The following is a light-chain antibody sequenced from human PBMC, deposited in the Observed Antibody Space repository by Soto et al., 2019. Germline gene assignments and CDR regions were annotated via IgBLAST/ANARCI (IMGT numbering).Light chain of an antibody. CDR3: SSYTSSSPYV. CDR1: SSDVGGYNY. J-gene: IGLJ1*01. CDR2: EVR. Sequence: QSFLTQPASVSGSPGRSITISCTGTSSDVGGYNYVSWYQQHPGKAPKLMIYEVRNRPSGVSHRFSGSKSANTASLTISGLQAEDEADYYCSSYTSSSPYVFGTGTKVTV. V-gene: IGLV2-14*01.